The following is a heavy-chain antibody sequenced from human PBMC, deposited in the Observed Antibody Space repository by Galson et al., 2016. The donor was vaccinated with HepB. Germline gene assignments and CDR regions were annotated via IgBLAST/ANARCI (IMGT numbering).Heavy chain of an antibody. V-gene: IGHV3-23*01. CDR2: ISRSGDST. D-gene: IGHD2-2*01. J-gene: IGHJ6*04. CDR3: VQGSTAPAV. Sequence: SLRLSCAASGFTFRNYGMTWVRQAPGKGLEVVSSISRSGDSTDYADSVKGRFTISRDTSKNTLSLQMNSLTAHDTAIYYCVQGSTAPAVWGKGTTVTVSS. CDR1: GFTFRNYG.